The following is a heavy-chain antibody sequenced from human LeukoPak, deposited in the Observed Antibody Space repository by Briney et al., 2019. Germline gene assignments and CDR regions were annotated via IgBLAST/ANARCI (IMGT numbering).Heavy chain of an antibody. Sequence: SETLSLTCTVSGGSLSSSSYYWGWIRQPPGKGLEWIGSMYYSGSTFYNPSLRSRVTISVDTSKNQFSPRLSSMTAADTAVYYCATFYGYSNTWYYPYFYSWGQGTLVTVPS. CDR3: ATFYGYSNTWYYPYFYS. V-gene: IGHV4-39*01. CDR2: MYYSGST. J-gene: IGHJ4*02. D-gene: IGHD6-13*01. CDR1: GGSLSSSSYY.